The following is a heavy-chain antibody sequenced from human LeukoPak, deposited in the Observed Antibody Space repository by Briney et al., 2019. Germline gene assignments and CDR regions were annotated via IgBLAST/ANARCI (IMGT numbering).Heavy chain of an antibody. V-gene: IGHV3-11*04. Sequence: GGSLRLSCTASGFTFGDYTMSWIRQAPGKGLEWISYITNSGSTTFYADSVKGRFSISRDNANNSLFLQMNSLRAEDTAVYYCTRDVRLRHKYYYMDVWGKGTTVTVSS. J-gene: IGHJ6*03. CDR3: TRDVRLRHKYYYMDV. CDR2: ITNSGSTT. D-gene: IGHD4-17*01. CDR1: GFTFGDYT.